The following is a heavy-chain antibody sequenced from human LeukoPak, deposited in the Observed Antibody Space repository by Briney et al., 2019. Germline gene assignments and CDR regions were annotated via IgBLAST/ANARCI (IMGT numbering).Heavy chain of an antibody. V-gene: IGHV1-2*02. J-gene: IGHJ4*02. CDR2: INPNSGGT. Sequence: ASVKVSRKASGYTFTGYYMHWVRQAPGQGLEWMGWINPNSGGTNYAQKFQGRVTMTRDTSISTAYMELSRLRSDDTAVYYCARVQIRYGYWLAYWGQGTLVTVSS. CDR1: GYTFTGYY. CDR3: ARVQIRYGYWLAY. D-gene: IGHD2-15*01.